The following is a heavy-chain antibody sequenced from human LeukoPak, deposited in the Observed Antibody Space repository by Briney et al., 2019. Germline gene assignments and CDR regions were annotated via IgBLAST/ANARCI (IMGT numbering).Heavy chain of an antibody. Sequence: ASVKVSCKVSGYTLTELSMHWVRQAPGKGLEWMGGFDPEDGETIYAQKFQGRVTMTEDTSTDTAYMELSSLRSEDTAVYYCATLTITRLNYYYYYMDVWGKGTTVTVSS. CDR2: FDPEDGET. CDR3: ATLTITRLNYYYYYMDV. J-gene: IGHJ6*03. CDR1: GYTLTELS. D-gene: IGHD5-12*01. V-gene: IGHV1-24*01.